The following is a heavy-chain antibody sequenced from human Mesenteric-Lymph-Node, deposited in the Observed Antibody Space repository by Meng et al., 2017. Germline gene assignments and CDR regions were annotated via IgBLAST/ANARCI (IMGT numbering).Heavy chain of an antibody. Sequence: SETLSLTCAVYGGSFSGYYWSWIRQPPGKGLEWIGEINHSGSTNYNPSLKSRVTISVDTSKNQFSLKLSSVTAADTAVYYCARVSSGYVGLDWFDPWGQGTLVTVSS. CDR3: ARVSSGYVGLDWFDP. CDR1: GGSFSGYY. V-gene: IGHV4-34*01. CDR2: INHSGST. J-gene: IGHJ5*02. D-gene: IGHD5-12*01.